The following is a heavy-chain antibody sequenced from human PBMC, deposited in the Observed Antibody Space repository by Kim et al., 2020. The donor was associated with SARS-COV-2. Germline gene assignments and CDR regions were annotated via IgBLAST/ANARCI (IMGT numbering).Heavy chain of an antibody. J-gene: IGHJ5*02. CDR3: AREYASPRYFDWSTNWFDP. CDR1: GGSISSYY. D-gene: IGHD3-9*01. Sequence: SETLSLTCTVSGGSISSYYWSWIRQPPGKGLEWIGYIYYSGSTNYNPSLKSRVTISVDTSKNQFSLKLSSVTAADTAVYYCAREYASPRYFDWSTNWFDPWGQGTLVTVSS. CDR2: IYYSGST. V-gene: IGHV4-59*01.